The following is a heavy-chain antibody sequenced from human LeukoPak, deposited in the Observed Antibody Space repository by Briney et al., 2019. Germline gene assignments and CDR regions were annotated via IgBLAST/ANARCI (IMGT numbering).Heavy chain of an antibody. D-gene: IGHD6-13*01. J-gene: IGHJ4*02. V-gene: IGHV1-2*02. CDR3: ARDRREYIAAAGPPDFDY. CDR1: GYTFTGYY. CDR2: INPNGGGT. Sequence: ASVKVSCKASGYTFTGYYMHWVRQAPGQGLEWMGWINPNGGGTNYAQKLQGRVTMTTDTSTSTAYMELRSLRSDDTAVYYCARDRREYIAAAGPPDFDYWGQGTLVTVSS.